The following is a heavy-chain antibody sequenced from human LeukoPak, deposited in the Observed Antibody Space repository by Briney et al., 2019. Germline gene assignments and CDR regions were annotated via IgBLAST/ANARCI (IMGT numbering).Heavy chain of an antibody. CDR3: ARDHPIAARLGRYYYMDV. CDR1: GFTFSDYY. D-gene: IGHD6-6*01. V-gene: IGHV3-11*04. J-gene: IGHJ6*03. Sequence: PGGSLRLSCAASGFTFSDYYMSWIRQAPGKGLEWVSYISSSGSTIYYADSVKGRFTISRDNAKNSLYLQMNSLRAEDTAVYYCARDHPIAARLGRYYYMDVWGKGTTVTVSS. CDR2: ISSSGSTI.